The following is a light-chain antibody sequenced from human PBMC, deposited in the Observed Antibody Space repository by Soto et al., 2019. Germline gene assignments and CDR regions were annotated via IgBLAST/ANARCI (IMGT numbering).Light chain of an antibody. V-gene: IGLV1-44*01. Sequence: QSVLTQPPSASGTPGQRVTISCSGSSSNIGTNTVNWYLQLPGTAPKLLMYNNNQRPSGVPERFSGSKSGTSPSLAIGGLQSEDEADYYCAAWDDSLDGFYVFGSGTKVTVL. CDR2: NNN. J-gene: IGLJ1*01. CDR1: SSNIGTNT. CDR3: AAWDDSLDGFYV.